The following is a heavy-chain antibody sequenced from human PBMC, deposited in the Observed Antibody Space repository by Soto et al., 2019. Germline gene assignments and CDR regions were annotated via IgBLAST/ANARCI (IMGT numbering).Heavy chain of an antibody. CDR2: IIPIFGTA. D-gene: IGHD1-26*01. Sequence: QVQLVQSGAEVKKPGSSVKVSCKASGGTFSSYAISWVRQAPGQGLEWMGGIIPIFGTANYAQKFQGRVKIIAAESPSTAYLELRSLRSEDTVVYYCARPGGRGGYLFGMDVWGQGTTVTVSS. V-gene: IGHV1-69*12. J-gene: IGHJ6*02. CDR1: GGTFSSYA. CDR3: ARPGGRGGYLFGMDV.